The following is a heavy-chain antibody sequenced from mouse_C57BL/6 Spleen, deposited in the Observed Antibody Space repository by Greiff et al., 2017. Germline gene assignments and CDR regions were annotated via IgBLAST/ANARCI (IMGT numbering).Heavy chain of an antibody. CDR1: GYTFTSYW. V-gene: IGHV1-52*01. CDR2: IDPSDSET. Sequence: VQLQQPGAELVRPGSSVKLSCKASGYTFTSYWMHWVKQRPIQGLEWIGNIDPSDSETHYNQKFKDKATLTVDKSSSTAYMQLSSLTSEDSAVYYCASYYYGSSAYWYFDVWGTGTTVTVSS. CDR3: ASYYYGSSAYWYFDV. D-gene: IGHD1-1*01. J-gene: IGHJ1*03.